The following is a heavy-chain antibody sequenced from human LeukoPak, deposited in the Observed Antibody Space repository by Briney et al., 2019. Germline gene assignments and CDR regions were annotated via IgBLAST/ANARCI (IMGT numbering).Heavy chain of an antibody. CDR2: IYYSGST. J-gene: IGHJ4*02. CDR3: ARGEGPPYYDFWSGYWDYFDY. CDR1: GGSISSSSYY. Sequence: SETLSLTCTVSGGSISSSSYYWGWIRQPPGKGLEWIGSIYYSGSTYYNPSLKSRVTISVDTSKNQFSLKLSSVTAADTAVYYCARGEGPPYYDFWSGYWDYFDYWGQGTLVTVSS. D-gene: IGHD3-3*01. V-gene: IGHV4-39*01.